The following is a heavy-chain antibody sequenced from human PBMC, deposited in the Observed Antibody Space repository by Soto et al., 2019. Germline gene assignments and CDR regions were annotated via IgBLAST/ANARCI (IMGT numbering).Heavy chain of an antibody. CDR1: GFTFSSYG. CDR2: IWYDGSNK. J-gene: IGHJ4*02. CDR3: ARDQEGGGVGATPDY. V-gene: IGHV3-33*01. D-gene: IGHD1-26*01. Sequence: QVQLVESGGGVVQPGRSLRLSCAASGFTFSSYGMHWVRQAPGKGLEWVAVIWYDGSNKYYADSVKGRFTISRDNSKNTLYLQMNSLRAEDTAVYYCARDQEGGGVGATPDYWGQGTLVTVSS.